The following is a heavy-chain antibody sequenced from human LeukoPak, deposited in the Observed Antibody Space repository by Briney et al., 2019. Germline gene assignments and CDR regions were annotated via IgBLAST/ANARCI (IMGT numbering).Heavy chain of an antibody. CDR3: ARGRHYDYVWGSYRPKSQFDY. CDR1: GGSFSGYY. CDR2: INHSGST. Sequence: SETLSLTCAVYGGSFSGYYWSWIRQPPGKGLEWIGEINHSGSTNYNPSLKSRVTISVDTSKDQFSLKLSSVTAADTAVYYCARGRHYDYVWGSYRPKSQFDYWGQGTLVTVSS. V-gene: IGHV4-34*01. J-gene: IGHJ4*02. D-gene: IGHD3-16*02.